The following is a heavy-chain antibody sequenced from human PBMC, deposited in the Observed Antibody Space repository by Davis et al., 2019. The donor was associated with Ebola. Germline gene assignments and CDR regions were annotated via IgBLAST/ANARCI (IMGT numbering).Heavy chain of an antibody. CDR1: GYTFSTYG. CDR3: ARAQFPTTSDH. Sequence: AASVKVSCKASGYTFSTYGLSWVRQAPGQGLEWLGWISAYNGQTNYAQKLQGRITMTTDTSTNTAYMELRSLSSDDTAVYYCARAQFPTTSDHWGQGTLVTVSS. D-gene: IGHD1-1*01. CDR2: ISAYNGQT. V-gene: IGHV1-18*01. J-gene: IGHJ4*02.